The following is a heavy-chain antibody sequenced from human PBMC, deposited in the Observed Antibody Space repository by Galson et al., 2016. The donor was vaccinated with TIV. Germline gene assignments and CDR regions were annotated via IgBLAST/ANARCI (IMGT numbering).Heavy chain of an antibody. J-gene: IGHJ4*02. Sequence: TLSLTCGVSGGFISNSSWWSWVRQPPGKGLEWIGEISHSGSTNYNPSLKSRVSISVDESRTHFSLNMNSVTAADTAVYFCARGIGVPLHFDSWGQGTLVTVSS. CDR3: ARGIGVPLHFDS. CDR1: GGFISNSSW. CDR2: ISHSGST. V-gene: IGHV4-4*01. D-gene: IGHD3-3*01.